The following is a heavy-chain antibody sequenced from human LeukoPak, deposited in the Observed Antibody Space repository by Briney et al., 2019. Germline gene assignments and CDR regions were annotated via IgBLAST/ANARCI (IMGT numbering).Heavy chain of an antibody. D-gene: IGHD3-22*01. CDR3: AKGRPPSDSSGYISKRAFDI. CDR2: IRYDGSNK. CDR1: GFTFSSYG. Sequence: GGSLRLSCAASGFTFSSYGMHWVRQAPGKGLEWVAFIRYDGSNKYYADSVKGRFTISRDNSKNTLYLQMNSLRAEDTAVYYCAKGRPPSDSSGYISKRAFDIWGQGTMVTVSS. J-gene: IGHJ3*02. V-gene: IGHV3-30*02.